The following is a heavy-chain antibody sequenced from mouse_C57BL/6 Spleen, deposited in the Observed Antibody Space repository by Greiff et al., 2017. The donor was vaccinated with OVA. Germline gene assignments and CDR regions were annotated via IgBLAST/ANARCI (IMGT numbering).Heavy chain of an antibody. J-gene: IGHJ2*01. D-gene: IGHD4-1*01. Sequence: VQLQQSGPELVKPGASVKISCKASGYTFTDYYMNWVKQSHGKSLEWIGDINPNNGGTIYNQKFKGKATLTVDTSSSTAYMELRSLTSEDSAVYYCARGGKNWADYFDYWGQGTTRTVSS. CDR2: INPNNGGT. CDR1: GYTFTDYY. V-gene: IGHV1-26*01. CDR3: ARGGKNWADYFDY.